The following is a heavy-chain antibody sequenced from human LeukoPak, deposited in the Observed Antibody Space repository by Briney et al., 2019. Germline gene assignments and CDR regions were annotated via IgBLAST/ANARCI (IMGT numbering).Heavy chain of an antibody. Sequence: GASVKVSCKASGYTFTGYFIHWVRQAPGQGLEWMGWINPNSGGTNYAQKFQGRVTMTGDTSINTAYMELSRLTSDDTAVYYCSRDRGYYDSGNYPTGYWGQGTLVTVSS. CDR3: SRDRGYYDSGNYPTGY. CDR1: GYTFTGYF. J-gene: IGHJ4*02. D-gene: IGHD3-10*01. V-gene: IGHV1-2*02. CDR2: INPNSGGT.